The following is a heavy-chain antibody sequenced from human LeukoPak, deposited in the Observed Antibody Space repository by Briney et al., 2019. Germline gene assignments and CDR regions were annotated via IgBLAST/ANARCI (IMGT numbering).Heavy chain of an antibody. CDR1: GGSISSYC. Sequence: PSETLSLTCTVSGGSISSYCWSWIRQPPGKGLEWIGYIYYSGSTNYNPSLKSRVTISVDTSKNQFSLKLSSVTAADTAVYYCAAYSGSYGAWFDPWGQGTLVTVSS. CDR3: AAYSGSYGAWFDP. CDR2: IYYSGST. D-gene: IGHD1-26*01. J-gene: IGHJ5*02. V-gene: IGHV4-59*01.